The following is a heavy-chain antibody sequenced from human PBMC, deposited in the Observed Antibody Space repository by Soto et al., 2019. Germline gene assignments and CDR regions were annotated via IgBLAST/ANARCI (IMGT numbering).Heavy chain of an antibody. J-gene: IGHJ4*02. CDR3: ARGWYYYDSSGYYSN. D-gene: IGHD3-22*01. CDR1: GGSISSSNW. V-gene: IGHV4-4*02. CDR2: IYHSGST. Sequence: SETLSLTCAVSGGSISSSNWWSWVRQPPGKGLEWIGEIYHSGSTNYNPSLKSRVTISVDKSKNQFSLKLSSVTAADTAVYYCARGWYYYDSSGYYSNWGQGTLVTVSS.